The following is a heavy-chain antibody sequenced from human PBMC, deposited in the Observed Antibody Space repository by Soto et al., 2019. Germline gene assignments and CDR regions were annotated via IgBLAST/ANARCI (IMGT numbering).Heavy chain of an antibody. V-gene: IGHV3-30*04. D-gene: IGHD3-22*01. CDR2: VSSEGGTQ. J-gene: IGHJ2*01. Sequence: QVQLVESGGGVVQPGKSLRVSCTASGFTFSTYAMQWVRQAPGKGLEWVAVVSSEGGTQFYADSVKGRFTISRDNSKNLLYLEMSYLTTEDAAIYYCARENYYGGHVIGSRDLWGRGTLVSVSS. CDR1: GFTFSTYA. CDR3: ARENYYGGHVIGSRDL.